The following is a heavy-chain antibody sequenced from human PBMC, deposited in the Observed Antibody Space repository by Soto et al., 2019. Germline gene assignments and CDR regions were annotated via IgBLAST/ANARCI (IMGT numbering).Heavy chain of an antibody. V-gene: IGHV3-23*01. CDR1: GFTFSSYA. D-gene: IGHD2-15*01. J-gene: IGHJ6*03. Sequence: GGSLRLSCAASGFTFSSYAMSWVRQAPGKGLEWVSAISGSGGSTYYADPVKGRFTISRDNSKNTLYLQMNSLRAEDTAVYYCAKELYSTPQYYMAVWGKGTTVTVSS. CDR3: AKELYSTPQYYMAV. CDR2: ISGSGGST.